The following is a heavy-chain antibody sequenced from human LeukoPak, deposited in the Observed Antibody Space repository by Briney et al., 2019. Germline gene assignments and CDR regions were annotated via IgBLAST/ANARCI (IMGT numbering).Heavy chain of an antibody. J-gene: IGHJ4*02. Sequence: GGSLRLSCAASGFTFSSYGMHWVRQAPGKGLEWVAFIRYDGSNKYYADSVKGRFTISRDNSKNTLYLQMNSLRAEDTAVYYRAKGVVGVPPYYFDYWGQGTLVTVSS. CDR3: AKGVVGVPPYYFDY. D-gene: IGHD2-21*01. CDR1: GFTFSSYG. CDR2: IRYDGSNK. V-gene: IGHV3-30*02.